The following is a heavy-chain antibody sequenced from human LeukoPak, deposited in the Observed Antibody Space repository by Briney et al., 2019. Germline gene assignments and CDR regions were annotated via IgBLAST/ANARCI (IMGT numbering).Heavy chain of an antibody. J-gene: IGHJ4*02. CDR3: ARVVDHDYSDYYLDY. CDR2: IYSGDSP. D-gene: IGHD4-11*01. CDR1: GFTVSSND. V-gene: IGHV3-53*01. Sequence: QPGGSLRLSCAASGFTVSSNDMSWVRQAPGKGLEWVSVIYSGDSPYYADSVKGRFTISRDNSKNTLYLQMNSLRAEDTAVYYCARVVDHDYSDYYLDYWGQGTLVTVSS.